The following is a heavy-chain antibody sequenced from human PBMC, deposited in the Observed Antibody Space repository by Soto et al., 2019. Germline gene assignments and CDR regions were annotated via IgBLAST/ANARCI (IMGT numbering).Heavy chain of an antibody. V-gene: IGHV4-4*07. CDR2: IYSSGNT. CDR3: VRDVESPGISGSWGAFDI. CDR1: GGSIRNYF. D-gene: IGHD1-20*01. J-gene: IGHJ3*02. Sequence: QVQLQESGPGLVKPSETLSLMCTVSGGSIRNYFWTWIRQPAGKGLEWIGRIYSSGNTVYNASLKSRVTMSIDMSKNQFSLKLSSMTAADTAVYYCVRDVESPGISGSWGAFDIWGQGTVVTVSS.